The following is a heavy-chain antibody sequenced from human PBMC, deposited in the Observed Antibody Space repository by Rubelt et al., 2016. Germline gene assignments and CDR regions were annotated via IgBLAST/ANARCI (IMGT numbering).Heavy chain of an antibody. Sequence: QVQLVQSGAEVKKPGSSVKVSCKASGGTFSSYAISWVRQAPGQGLEWMGRIIPILGIANYAQKFQGRVTITADKSTSTAYMGLSSLRSEDTAVYYCARFAIGGHSSGYLFDYWGQGTLVTVSS. CDR1: GGTFSSYA. V-gene: IGHV1-69*04. D-gene: IGHD3-22*01. CDR3: ARFAIGGHSSGYLFDY. J-gene: IGHJ4*02. CDR2: IIPILGIA.